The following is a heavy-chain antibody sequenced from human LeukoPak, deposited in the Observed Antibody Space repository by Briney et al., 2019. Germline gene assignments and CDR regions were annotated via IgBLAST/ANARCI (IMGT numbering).Heavy chain of an antibody. Sequence: SETLSLTCTVSGGSISNYYWSWIRQPPGKGLEWIGYIYYNGNTNYNPSLKSRVTMSVDTSKNQFSLKLNSVNAADTAVYYCARDNHFDYWGQGTLVTVSS. V-gene: IGHV4-59*01. CDR3: ARDNHFDY. J-gene: IGHJ4*02. CDR2: IYYNGNT. CDR1: GGSISNYY.